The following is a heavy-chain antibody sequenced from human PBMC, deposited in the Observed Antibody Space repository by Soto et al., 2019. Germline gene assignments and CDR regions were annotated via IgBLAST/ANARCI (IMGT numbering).Heavy chain of an antibody. V-gene: IGHV4-59*12. CDR3: ARLGYDDFWSGYRDYYGMDV. J-gene: IGHJ6*02. CDR1: GGSISSYY. CDR2: IYHSGST. D-gene: IGHD3-3*01. Sequence: SETLSLTCTVSGGSISSYYWSWIRQPPGKGLEWIGEIYHSGSTNYNPSLKSRVTISVDKSKNQFSLKLSSVTAADTAVYYCARLGYDDFWSGYRDYYGMDVWGQGTTVTVSS.